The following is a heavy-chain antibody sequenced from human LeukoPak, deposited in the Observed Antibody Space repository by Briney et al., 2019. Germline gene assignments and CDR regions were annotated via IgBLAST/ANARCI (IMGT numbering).Heavy chain of an antibody. V-gene: IGHV1-2*02. D-gene: IGHD6-13*01. Sequence: GASVKVSCKASGYSFTDLHMHWVRQAPGQGLEWMGWINPKSGGTNYAQKFQGRVTMTRDTSITTAYMELSSLRSEDTAVYYCARVGSVEQQLVHYYYYYMDVWGKGTTVTVSS. J-gene: IGHJ6*03. CDR3: ARVGSVEQQLVHYYYYYMDV. CDR1: GYSFTDLH. CDR2: INPKSGGT.